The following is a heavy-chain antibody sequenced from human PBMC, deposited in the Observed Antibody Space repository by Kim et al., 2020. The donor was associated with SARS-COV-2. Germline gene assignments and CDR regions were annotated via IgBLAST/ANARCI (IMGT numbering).Heavy chain of an antibody. J-gene: IGHJ4*02. CDR2: CT. CDR3: ARGRGSHPDY. V-gene: IGHV4-31*02. D-gene: IGHD3-16*02. Sequence: CTYYNPSLMSRVTISVDTSKNQLSLKLSSVTAADTAVYYCARGRGSHPDYWGQGTLVTVSS.